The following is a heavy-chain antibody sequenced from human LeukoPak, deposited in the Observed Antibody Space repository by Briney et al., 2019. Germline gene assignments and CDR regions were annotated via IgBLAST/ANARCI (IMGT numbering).Heavy chain of an antibody. Sequence: GASVKVSCKASGYPFIDYYLHWVRQASGQGLEWMGCINPNTGDTNSAQNFQGRVIMTRGTSITTAYMELSRLKSDDTALYYCASKGAGHCYDASCMGSFDLWGQGTTVAVSS. J-gene: IGHJ3*01. D-gene: IGHD2-15*01. V-gene: IGHV1-2*02. CDR2: INPNTGDT. CDR1: GYPFIDYY. CDR3: ASKGAGHCYDASCMGSFDL.